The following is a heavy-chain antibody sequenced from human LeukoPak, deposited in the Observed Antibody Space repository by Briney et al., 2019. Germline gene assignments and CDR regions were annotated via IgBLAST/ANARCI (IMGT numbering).Heavy chain of an antibody. J-gene: IGHJ6*03. V-gene: IGHV1-2*02. Sequence: ASVKVSCKASGYTFTGYYMHWVRQAPGQGLEWMGWINPNSGGTNYAQKFQGRVTMTRDTSISTAYMELSRLRSEDTAVYYCARGGLRYFDWLSSRYYYYMDVWGKGTTVTVSS. CDR2: INPNSGGT. CDR1: GYTFTGYY. CDR3: ARGGLRYFDWLSSRYYYYMDV. D-gene: IGHD3-9*01.